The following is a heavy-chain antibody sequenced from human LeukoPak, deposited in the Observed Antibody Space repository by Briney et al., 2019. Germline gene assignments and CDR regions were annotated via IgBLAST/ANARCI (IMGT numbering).Heavy chain of an antibody. Sequence: SETLSLTCTVSGGSVSSGSYYWSWIRQPPGKGLEWIGYIYYSGSTNYNPSHKSRVTISVDTSKNQLSLKLSSVTAADTAVYYCARNGRYYYYGMDVWGQGTTVTVSS. J-gene: IGHJ6*02. CDR2: IYYSGST. CDR3: ARNGRYYYYGMDV. CDR1: GGSVSSGSYY. V-gene: IGHV4-61*01. D-gene: IGHD1-26*01.